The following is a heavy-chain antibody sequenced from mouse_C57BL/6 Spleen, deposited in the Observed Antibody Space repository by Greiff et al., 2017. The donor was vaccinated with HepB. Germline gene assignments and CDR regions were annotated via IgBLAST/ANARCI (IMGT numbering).Heavy chain of an antibody. CDR3: TRDLAVVTPYAMDY. Sequence: DVMLVESGEGLVKPGGSLKLSCAASGFTFSSYAMSWVRQTPEKRLEWVAYISSGGDYIYYADTVKGRFTISRDNARNTLYLQMSSLKSEDTAMYYCTRDLAVVTPYAMDYWGQGTSVTASS. D-gene: IGHD1-1*01. J-gene: IGHJ4*01. CDR2: ISSGGDYI. CDR1: GFTFSSYA. V-gene: IGHV5-9-1*02.